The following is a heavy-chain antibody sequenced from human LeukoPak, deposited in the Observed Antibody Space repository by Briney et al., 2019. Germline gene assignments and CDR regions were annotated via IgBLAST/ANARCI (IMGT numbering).Heavy chain of an antibody. CDR2: ISYDGSNK. J-gene: IGHJ4*02. D-gene: IGHD3-22*01. V-gene: IGHV3-33*08. CDR1: RFTFSSYG. CDR3: ARDYDSSGYSYYFDY. Sequence: PGRSLRLSCAASRFTFSSYGMHWVRQAPGKGLEWVALISYDGSNKYYADSVKGRFTISRDDSKNTLYLQMNSLRAEDTAVYYCARDYDSSGYSYYFDYWGQGTLVTVSS.